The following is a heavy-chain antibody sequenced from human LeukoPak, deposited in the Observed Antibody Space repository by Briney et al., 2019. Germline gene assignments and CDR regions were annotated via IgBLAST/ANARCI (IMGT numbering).Heavy chain of an antibody. Sequence: GGSLKLSCAASGFTFSGSAMHWVRQASGKGLEWVGRIRSKANSYATAYAASVKGRFTISRDDSKNTAYLRMNSLKTEDTAVYYCTRHCSSTSCSLFDYWGQGTLVTVSS. CDR2: IRSKANSYAT. J-gene: IGHJ4*02. V-gene: IGHV3-73*01. CDR1: GFTFSGSA. CDR3: TRHCSSTSCSLFDY. D-gene: IGHD2-2*01.